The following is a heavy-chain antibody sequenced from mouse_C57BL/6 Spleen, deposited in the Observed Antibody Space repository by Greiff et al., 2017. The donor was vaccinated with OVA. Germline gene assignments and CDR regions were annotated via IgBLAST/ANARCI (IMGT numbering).Heavy chain of an antibody. J-gene: IGHJ4*01. CDR1: GFTFSDYY. CDR3: ARGDYFSYAMDY. Sequence: EVHLVESEGGLVQPGSSMKLSCTASGFTFSDYYMAWVRQVPEKGLEWVANINYDGSSTYYLDSLKSRFIISRDNAKNILYLQMSSLKSEDTATYYCARGDYFSYAMDYWGQGASVTVSS. D-gene: IGHD1-1*01. V-gene: IGHV5-16*01. CDR2: INYDGSST.